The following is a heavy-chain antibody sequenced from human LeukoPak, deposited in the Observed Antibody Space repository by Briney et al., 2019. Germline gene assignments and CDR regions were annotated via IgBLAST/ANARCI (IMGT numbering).Heavy chain of an antibody. Sequence: PGGSLRLSCAASGFTFSNAWMSWVRQAPGKGLEWVAFIRSDGSNKYYADSVKGRFTISRDNSKNTLYLQMNSLRAEDTAVYYCAKDRDFWSGHDAFDIWGQGTMVTVSS. CDR2: IRSDGSNK. D-gene: IGHD3-3*01. CDR1: GFTFSNAW. J-gene: IGHJ3*02. CDR3: AKDRDFWSGHDAFDI. V-gene: IGHV3-30*02.